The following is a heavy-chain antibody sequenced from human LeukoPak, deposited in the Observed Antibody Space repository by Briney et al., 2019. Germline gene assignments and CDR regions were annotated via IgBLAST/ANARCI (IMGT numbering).Heavy chain of an antibody. CDR3: ARDRQASLVGARLFDL. J-gene: IGHJ2*01. D-gene: IGHD1-26*01. V-gene: IGHV4-59*02. CDR2: THYRGDI. Sequence: SETLSLTCSVSGASVSSDYWNWIRQSPGRGLEWIGYTHYRGDINYNPSLKSRVTISVDTSKNQFSLKLSSVTAADTAVYYCARDRQASLVGARLFDLWGRGTLVTVSS. CDR1: GASVSSDY.